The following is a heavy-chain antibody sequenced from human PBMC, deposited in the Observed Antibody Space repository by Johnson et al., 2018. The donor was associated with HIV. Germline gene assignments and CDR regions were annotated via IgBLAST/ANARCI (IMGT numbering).Heavy chain of an antibody. J-gene: IGHJ3*02. CDR1: GFTFSSYA. V-gene: IGHV3-23*04. D-gene: IGHD3-10*01. Sequence: VQLVESGGGLVQPGGSLRLSCAASGFTFSSYAMSWVRQAPGKGLEWVSAISGSGGDTYYPGSVKGRFTISRENAKNSLYLQMNSLRAGDTAVYYCARVRGLTFGAFDIWGQGTIVTVSS. CDR3: ARVRGLTFGAFDI. CDR2: ISGSGGDT.